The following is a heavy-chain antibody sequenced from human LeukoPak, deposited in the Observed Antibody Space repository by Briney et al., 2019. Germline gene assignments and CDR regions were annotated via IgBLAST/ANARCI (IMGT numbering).Heavy chain of an antibody. CDR1: GGSISSYY. V-gene: IGHV4-59*12. J-gene: IGHJ6*03. CDR3: ARGTRYSSSWFEIYYYYMDV. D-gene: IGHD6-13*01. Sequence: SETLSLTCTVSGGSISSYYWSWIRQPPGKGLEWIGYIYYSGSTNYNPSLKGRVTISVDTSKNQFSLKLSSVTAADTAVYYCARGTRYSSSWFEIYYYYMDVWGKGTTVTVSS. CDR2: IYYSGST.